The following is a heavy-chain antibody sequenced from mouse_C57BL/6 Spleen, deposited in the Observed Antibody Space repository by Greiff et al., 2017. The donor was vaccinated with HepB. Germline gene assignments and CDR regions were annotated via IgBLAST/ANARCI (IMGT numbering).Heavy chain of an antibody. CDR1: GYTFTSYW. D-gene: IGHD1-1*02. J-gene: IGHJ1*03. CDR2: IDPNSGGT. V-gene: IGHV1-62-3*01. Sequence: VQLQQPGAELVKPGASVKLSCKASGYTFTSYWMHWVKQRPGRGLEWIGRIDPNSGGTKYNEKFKSKATLTVDKPSSTAYMQLRSLTSEDTAVYYCAREGGNWYFDVWGTGTTVTVSS. CDR3: AREGGNWYFDV.